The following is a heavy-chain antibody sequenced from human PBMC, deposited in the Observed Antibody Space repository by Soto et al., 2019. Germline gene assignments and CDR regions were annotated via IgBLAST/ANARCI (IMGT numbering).Heavy chain of an antibody. Sequence: QVQLVQSGAEVKKPGASVKVSCKTSGYTFTSYAMHWVRQAPGQRLEWMGWINAGNGNTKYSQKFQGRVTITIDTSASTAYMELSSLRSEDTAIYYCARDLGGWPDYRGQGTLVTVSS. D-gene: IGHD6-19*01. CDR1: GYTFTSYA. V-gene: IGHV1-3*01. J-gene: IGHJ4*02. CDR3: ARDLGGWPDY. CDR2: INAGNGNT.